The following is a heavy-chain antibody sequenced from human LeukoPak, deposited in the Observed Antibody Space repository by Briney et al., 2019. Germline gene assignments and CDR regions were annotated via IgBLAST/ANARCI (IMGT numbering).Heavy chain of an antibody. CDR2: IYYSGST. D-gene: IGHD3-3*01. Sequence: SETLSLTCTVSGGSISSYYWSWIRQPPGKGLEWIGYIYYSGSTNYNPSLKSRVTISVDTSKNQFSLKLSSVTAADTAVYYCARTSYDFWSGYYYYYYMDVWGKGTTVTVSS. CDR3: ARTSYDFWSGYYYYYYMDV. J-gene: IGHJ6*03. V-gene: IGHV4-59*01. CDR1: GGSISSYY.